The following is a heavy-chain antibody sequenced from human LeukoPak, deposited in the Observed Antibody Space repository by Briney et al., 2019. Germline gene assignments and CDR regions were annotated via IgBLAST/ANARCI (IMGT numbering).Heavy chain of an antibody. J-gene: IGHJ4*02. Sequence: PSETLSLTCAVYGGSFSGYYWSWIRQPPGKGLEWIGEINHSGSTNYNPSLKSRVTISVDTSKNQFSLKLSSVTAADTAVYYCARRTGLLPDYWGQGTLVTVSS. CDR3: ARRTGLLPDY. D-gene: IGHD2-15*01. CDR1: GGSFSGYY. V-gene: IGHV4-34*01. CDR2: INHSGST.